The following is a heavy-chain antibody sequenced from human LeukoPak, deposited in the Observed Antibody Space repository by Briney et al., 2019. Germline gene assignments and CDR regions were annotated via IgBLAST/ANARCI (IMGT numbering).Heavy chain of an antibody. CDR1: GGSISSYY. D-gene: IGHD3-22*01. J-gene: IGHJ4*02. CDR3: ARDSEYYYDSSGYVFDY. Sequence: SETLSLTCTVSGGSISSYYWSWIRQPPGKGLEWIGYIYYSGSTNYNPSLKSRVTISVDTSKNQFSLKLSSVTAADTAVYYCARDSEYYYDSSGYVFDYWGQGTLVTVSS. V-gene: IGHV4-59*01. CDR2: IYYSGST.